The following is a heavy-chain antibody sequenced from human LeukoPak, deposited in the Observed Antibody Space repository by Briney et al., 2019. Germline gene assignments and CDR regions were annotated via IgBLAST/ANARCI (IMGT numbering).Heavy chain of an antibody. CDR1: GGSISSSSYY. CDR2: IYYSGSA. V-gene: IGHV4-39*01. J-gene: IGHJ5*02. Sequence: SETLSLTCTVSGGSISSSSYYWGWIRQPPGKGLEWIGSIYYSGSAYYNPSLKSRVTISVDTSKNQFSLKLSSVTAADTAVYYCARHVRVEMATTWINWFDPRGQGTLVTVSS. CDR3: ARHVRVEMATTWINWFDP. D-gene: IGHD5-24*01.